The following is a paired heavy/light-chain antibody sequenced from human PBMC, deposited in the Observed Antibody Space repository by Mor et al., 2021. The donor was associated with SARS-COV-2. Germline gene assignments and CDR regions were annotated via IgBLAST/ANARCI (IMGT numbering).Heavy chain of an antibody. J-gene: IGHJ5*02. D-gene: IGHD5-12*01. CDR1: GGSISSSSDY. CDR3: ARHRRGWLDLGPNWFDP. V-gene: IGHV4-39*01. Sequence: QLQLQESGPGLVKPSETLSLTCTVSGGSISSSSDYWGWIRQPPGKGLEWIGSIYYSGSTYYNPSLKSRVTISVDTSKNQFSLKLSSVTAADTAVYYCARHRRGWLDLGPNWFDPWGQGTLVTVSS. CDR2: IYYSGST.
Light chain of an antibody. J-gene: IGKJ3*01. CDR1: QGISSA. CDR2: DAS. Sequence: AIQLTQSPSSLSASVGDRVTITCRASQGISSALAWYQQKPGKAPKLLIYDASSLESGVPSRFSGSGSGTDFTLTISSLQPEDFATYYCQQFNNYPLTFGPGTKVDIK. CDR3: QQFNNYPLT. V-gene: IGKV1D-13*01.